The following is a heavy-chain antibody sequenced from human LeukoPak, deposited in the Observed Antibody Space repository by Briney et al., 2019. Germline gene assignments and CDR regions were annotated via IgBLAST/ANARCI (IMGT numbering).Heavy chain of an antibody. CDR1: GYTFTSYG. J-gene: IGHJ3*02. CDR2: ISAYNGNT. Sequence: GASVKVSCKASGYTFTSYGISWVRQAPGQGLEWMGWISAYNGNTNYAQKLQGRVTMTTDTSTSTAYMELRSLRSDDTAVYYCARVTYYYDSSGYLTGAFDIWGQGTMVTVSS. D-gene: IGHD3-22*01. CDR3: ARVTYYYDSSGYLTGAFDI. V-gene: IGHV1-18*01.